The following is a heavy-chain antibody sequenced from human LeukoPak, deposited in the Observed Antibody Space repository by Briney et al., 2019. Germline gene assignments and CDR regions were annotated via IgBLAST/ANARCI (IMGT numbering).Heavy chain of an antibody. V-gene: IGHV4-34*01. D-gene: IGHD3-10*01. CDR3: ARGAGSTDDY. J-gene: IGHJ4*02. CDR2: INHSGST. Sequence: PSETLSLTCAVYGGSFSGYYWSWIRQPPGKGLEWIGEINHSGSTNYNPSLKSRVTISVDTSKNQFSLKLSSVTAADTAVYYCARGAGSTDDYWGQGTLVTVSS. CDR1: GGSFSGYY.